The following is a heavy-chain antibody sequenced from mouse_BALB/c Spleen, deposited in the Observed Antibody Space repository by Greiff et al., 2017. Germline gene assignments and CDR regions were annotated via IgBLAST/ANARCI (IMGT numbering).Heavy chain of an antibody. Sequence: QVTLKECGPGILQPSQTLSLTCSFSGFSLSTSGMGVSWIRQPSGKGLEWLAHIYWDDDKRYNPSLKSRLTISKDTSRNQVFLKITSVDTADTATYYCARRAYDGYYGFAYWGQGTLVTVSA. CDR3: ARRAYDGYYGFAY. J-gene: IGHJ3*01. D-gene: IGHD2-3*01. CDR1: GFSLSTSGMG. V-gene: IGHV8-12*01. CDR2: IYWDDDK.